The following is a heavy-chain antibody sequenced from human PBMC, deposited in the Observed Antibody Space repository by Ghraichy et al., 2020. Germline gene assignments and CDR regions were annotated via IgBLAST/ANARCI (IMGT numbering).Heavy chain of an antibody. D-gene: IGHD3-10*01. J-gene: IGHJ6*03. CDR3: AKGITVVRGVPRRSHYFYYMDV. CDR1: GFTFSSYA. Sequence: GGSLRLSCAASGFTFSSYALSWVRQAPGQGLEWISAISGGGDNTYYADSVKGRFTISRDNSKNTLYLQMNSLRAEDTAVYYCAKGITVVRGVPRRSHYFYYMDVWGKGTTVTVSS. V-gene: IGHV3-23*01. CDR2: ISGGGDNT.